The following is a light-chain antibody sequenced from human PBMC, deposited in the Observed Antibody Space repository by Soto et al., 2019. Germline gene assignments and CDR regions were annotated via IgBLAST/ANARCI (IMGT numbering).Light chain of an antibody. CDR2: AAS. CDR1: QSISTS. J-gene: IGKJ1*01. V-gene: IGKV1-39*01. CDR3: QQSYITWT. Sequence: DIQMTQSPSSLSASVGDRVTITCRASQSISTSLNWYQLKPGKAPKLLIYAASSLQSGVPSRFSGSGSGTDFTLTISSLQPEDFATYYCQQSYITWTFGQGTKVDIK.